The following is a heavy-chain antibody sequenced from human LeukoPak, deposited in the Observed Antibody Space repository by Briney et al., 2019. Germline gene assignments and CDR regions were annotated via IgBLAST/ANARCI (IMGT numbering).Heavy chain of an antibody. V-gene: IGHV3-23*01. J-gene: IGHJ4*02. CDR1: GFTSSNYA. D-gene: IGHD3-10*01. CDR3: GRDAVLGSGSVDY. Sequence: GGSLRLSCAGSGFTSSNYAMVWVRQAPGKGLDWVSGIYGDITFDADSVKGRFTISRDDSKNTLYLQMNSLGAEDTAVYYCGRDAVLGSGSVDYWGQGVLVTVSS. CDR2: IYGDIT.